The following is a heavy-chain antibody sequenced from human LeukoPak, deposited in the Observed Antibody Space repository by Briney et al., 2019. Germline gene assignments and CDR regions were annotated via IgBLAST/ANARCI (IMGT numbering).Heavy chain of an antibody. CDR3: ARELIGGYYDSSGYNFDY. CDR2: LNPNSGGT. Sequence: ASVKVSCKASGYTITGYYMHWVRQAPGQGLEWMGWLNPNSGGTNYAQKFQGGVAMTRDTSISTAYMELSRLRSDDTAVYYCARELIGGYYDSSGYNFDYWGQATLVTVSS. D-gene: IGHD3-22*01. V-gene: IGHV1-2*02. J-gene: IGHJ4*02. CDR1: GYTITGYY.